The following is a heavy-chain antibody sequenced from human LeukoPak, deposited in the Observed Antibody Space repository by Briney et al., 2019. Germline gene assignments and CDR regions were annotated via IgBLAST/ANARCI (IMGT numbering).Heavy chain of an antibody. J-gene: IGHJ3*02. D-gene: IGHD3-10*01. CDR2: ISNDATIT. Sequence: GGSLRLSCEASGFTFSNFRMHWVRQAPGKGLVWVSLISNDATITNHADSVKGRFTTSRDNAKNTLYLQMNSLRAEDTAIYYCTRDRGGLSIWGQGTTVTVSS. CDR3: TRDRGGLSI. CDR1: GFTFSNFR. V-gene: IGHV3-74*01.